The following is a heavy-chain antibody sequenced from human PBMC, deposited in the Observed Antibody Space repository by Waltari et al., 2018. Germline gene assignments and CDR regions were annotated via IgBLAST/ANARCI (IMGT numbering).Heavy chain of an antibody. CDR3: GRIAFGDDGGYFQY. CDR1: GGSITTNYN. V-gene: IGHV4-39*01. Sequence: QLQLQESGPGLVRPSETLSLTCPVSGGSITTNYNWAWIRQPPGKGLEWMGNMEYRGRTVYNPSLRSRVTISLDTSKNQFSLTLTSVDAADTAVYFCGRIAFGDDGGYFQYWGQGTLVTVSS. D-gene: IGHD4-17*01. J-gene: IGHJ1*01. CDR2: MEYRGRT.